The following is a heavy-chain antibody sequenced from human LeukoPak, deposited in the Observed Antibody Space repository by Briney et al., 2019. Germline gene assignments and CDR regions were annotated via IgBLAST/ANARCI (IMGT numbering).Heavy chain of an antibody. CDR3: AKDTAIAAAETLDY. CDR1: GFTFDDYA. Sequence: GGSLRLSCAASGFTFDDYAMHWVRQAPGKGLEWVSGISWNSGSIGYADSVKGRFTISRDNAKNSLYLQMNSLRAEDTALYYCAKDTAIAAAETLDYWGQGTLVTVSS. D-gene: IGHD6-13*01. CDR2: ISWNSGSI. V-gene: IGHV3-9*01. J-gene: IGHJ4*02.